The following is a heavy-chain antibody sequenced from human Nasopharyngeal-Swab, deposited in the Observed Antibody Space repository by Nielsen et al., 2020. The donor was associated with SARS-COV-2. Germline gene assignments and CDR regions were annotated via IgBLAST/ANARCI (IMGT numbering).Heavy chain of an antibody. CDR3: TRADFWSGYCDY. V-gene: IGHV3-49*04. CDR2: IRSKAYGGTT. Sequence: GGSLRLSCTASGFTFGDYAMSWVRQAPGKGLEWVGFIRSKAYGGTTEYAASVKGRFTISRDDSKSIAYLQMNSLKTEDTAVYYCTRADFWSGYCDYWGRGTLVTVSS. J-gene: IGHJ4*02. D-gene: IGHD3-3*01. CDR1: GFTFGDYA.